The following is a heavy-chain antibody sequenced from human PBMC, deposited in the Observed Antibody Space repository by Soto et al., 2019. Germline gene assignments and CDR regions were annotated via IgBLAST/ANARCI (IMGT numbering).Heavy chain of an antibody. CDR3: ARDVRGSGLLMAGNYYFIDV. Sequence: QVQLVESGGGLVKPGGSLRLSCAASGFTFSDYYMNWIRQAPGKGLEWISYISTSGSTIYYADSVKGRFTISRDNAKNSLYLQMNSLRAEDTAVYYCARDVRGSGLLMAGNYYFIDVWGKGTTVTVSS. D-gene: IGHD3-10*01. J-gene: IGHJ6*03. CDR2: ISTSGSTI. CDR1: GFTFSDYY. V-gene: IGHV3-11*01.